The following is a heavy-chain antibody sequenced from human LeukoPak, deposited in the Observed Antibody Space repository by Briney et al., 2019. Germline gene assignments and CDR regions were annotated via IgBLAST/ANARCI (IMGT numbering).Heavy chain of an antibody. J-gene: IGHJ3*02. CDR1: GGSFSGYY. CDR3: ARDDTSATRHAFDI. Sequence: SETLSLTCAVYGGSFSGYYWSWIRQPPGKGLEWIGEINHSGSTNYNPSLKSRVTISVDTSKNQFSLKLSSVTAADTAVYYCARDDTSATRHAFDIWGQGTMVTVSS. D-gene: IGHD3-22*01. CDR2: INHSGST. V-gene: IGHV4-34*01.